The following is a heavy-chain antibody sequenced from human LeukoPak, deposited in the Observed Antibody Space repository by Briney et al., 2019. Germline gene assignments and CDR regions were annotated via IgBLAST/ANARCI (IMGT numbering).Heavy chain of an antibody. V-gene: IGHV4-34*01. CDR2: INHSGST. Sequence: PSETLSLTCAVYGGSFSGYYWSWIRQPPGKGLEWIGEINHSGSTNYNPSLKSRVTISVDTSKNQFSLKLSSVTAADTAVYYCASTGIAAAGTGVWFDPWGQGTLVTVSS. J-gene: IGHJ5*02. D-gene: IGHD6-13*01. CDR3: ASTGIAAAGTGVWFDP. CDR1: GGSFSGYY.